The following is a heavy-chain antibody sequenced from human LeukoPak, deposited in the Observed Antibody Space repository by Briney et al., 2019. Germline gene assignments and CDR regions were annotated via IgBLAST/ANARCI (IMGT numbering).Heavy chain of an antibody. D-gene: IGHD6-13*01. CDR2: IYYSGTT. CDR3: ARGVYIAAAQYGY. Sequence: WEPLSLPCTVSGRPLSSYYGSWLRQPPGEGLEWIGYIYYSGTTNYNPSLKSRVTISVDTSKNQFSLKLSSVTAADTAVYYCARGVYIAAAQYGYWGQGTLVTVSS. V-gene: IGHV4-59*13. CDR1: GRPLSSYY. J-gene: IGHJ4*02.